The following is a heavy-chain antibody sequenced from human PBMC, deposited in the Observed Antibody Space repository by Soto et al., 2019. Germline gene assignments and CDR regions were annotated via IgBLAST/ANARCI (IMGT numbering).Heavy chain of an antibody. CDR2: IYYSGST. CDR3: VRHAQWIIRAY. V-gene: IGHV4-59*08. CDR1: GGSISSYY. J-gene: IGHJ4*02. D-gene: IGHD5-12*01. Sequence: PSETLSLTCTVSGGSISSYYWSWIRQPPGKGLEWIGYIYYSGSTNYNPSLNSRVTISVDTSKNQFSLKLSSVTAADTAVYYCVRHAQWIIRAYWGQGSLVTVSS.